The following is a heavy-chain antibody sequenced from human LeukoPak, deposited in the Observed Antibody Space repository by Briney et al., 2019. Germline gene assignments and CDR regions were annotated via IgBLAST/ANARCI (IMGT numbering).Heavy chain of an antibody. Sequence: GGSLRLSCAASGFTFSSYAMSWVRQVPGKGLEWVSAISGSGGSTYYADSVKGRFTISRDNSKNTLYLQMNSLRAEDTAVYYCAKDLRPYAEHGGFDYWGQGTLVTVSS. V-gene: IGHV3-23*01. CDR1: GFTFSSYA. CDR3: AKDLRPYAEHGGFDY. CDR2: ISGSGGST. J-gene: IGHJ4*02. D-gene: IGHD2-8*01.